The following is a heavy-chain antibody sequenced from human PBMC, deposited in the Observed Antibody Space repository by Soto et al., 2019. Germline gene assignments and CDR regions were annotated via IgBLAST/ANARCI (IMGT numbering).Heavy chain of an antibody. V-gene: IGHV4-39*01. D-gene: IGHD1-7*01. CDR2: ISYLGTT. CDR3: ARQKLDVPAFFDY. J-gene: IGHJ4*02. CDR1: GGSIDSNHYY. Sequence: SETLSLTCIVSGGSIDSNHYYWGWVRQPPGKGLEWIASISYLGTTYYSPSLNSRVIKSIDTSRNQFSLKLTSVTAADTALYFCARQKLDVPAFFDYWCQGILVT.